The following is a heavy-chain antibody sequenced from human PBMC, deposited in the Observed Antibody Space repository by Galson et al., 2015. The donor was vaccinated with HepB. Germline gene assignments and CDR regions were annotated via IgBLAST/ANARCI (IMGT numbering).Heavy chain of an antibody. CDR2: IYSSGST. D-gene: IGHD3-10*01. CDR1: GASISNSHYY. CDR3: ATDQTSYGTTFFDY. Sequence: TLSLTCSVSGASISNSHYYWSWIRQPAGKGLEWIGRIYSSGSTNYNPSLESRVTISVDTPKNQFSLKLRPVTAADTAVYYCATDQTSYGTTFFDYWGQGTLVIVSS. V-gene: IGHV4-61*02. J-gene: IGHJ4*02.